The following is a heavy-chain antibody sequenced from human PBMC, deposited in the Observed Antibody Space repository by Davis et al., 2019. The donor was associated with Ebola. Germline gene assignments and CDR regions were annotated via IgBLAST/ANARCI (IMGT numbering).Heavy chain of an antibody. Sequence: VITGGSLKISCAASGFTFSSNSMNWVRQAPGKGLEWVSFISSSSNYIYYADSVKGRFTVSRDNAKNSLYLQMNSLRVEDTAVYYCARDLLADSNGFPSPLGHWGQGTLVTVSS. V-gene: IGHV3-21*01. J-gene: IGHJ4*02. D-gene: IGHD5-18*01. CDR2: ISSSSNYI. CDR3: ARDLLADSNGFPSPLGH. CDR1: GFTFSSNS.